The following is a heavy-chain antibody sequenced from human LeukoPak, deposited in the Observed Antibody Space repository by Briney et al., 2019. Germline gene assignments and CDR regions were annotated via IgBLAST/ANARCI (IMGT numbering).Heavy chain of an antibody. V-gene: IGHV3-33*01. D-gene: IGHD3-16*02. CDR3: ARGQSPSFYDMDV. CDR2: IWSDGSSD. J-gene: IGHJ6*04. CDR1: GFVFSDYG. Sequence: GGSLRLSCVASGFVFSDYGMHWVRQAPGMGLEWVAVIWSDGSSDRYAASVKGRFTISKDNSRNTLYLQMSSLRDDDTAVYYCARGQSPSFYDMDVWGKGTTVIVSA.